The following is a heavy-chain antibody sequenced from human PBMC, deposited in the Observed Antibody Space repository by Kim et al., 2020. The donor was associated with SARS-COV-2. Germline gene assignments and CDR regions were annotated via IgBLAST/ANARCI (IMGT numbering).Heavy chain of an antibody. CDR2: ISWNSGSI. Sequence: GGSLRLSCAASGFTFDDYAMHWVRQAPGKGLEWVAGISWNSGSIGYADSVKGRFTISRDNAKNSMYLQMNSLRAEDTALYYCAKDGSYCGGDGWGGGYGIDVWGQGTTVTVSS. V-gene: IGHV3-9*01. D-gene: IGHD2-21*02. CDR3: AKDGSYCGGDGWGGGYGIDV. J-gene: IGHJ6*02. CDR1: GFTFDDYA.